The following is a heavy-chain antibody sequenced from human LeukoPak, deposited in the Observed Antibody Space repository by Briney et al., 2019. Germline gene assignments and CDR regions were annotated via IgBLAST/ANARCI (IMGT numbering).Heavy chain of an antibody. CDR3: ARELPGEYYYILTGYYTAYCGMDV. D-gene: IGHD3-9*01. J-gene: IGHJ6*02. CDR1: GFTVSSNY. V-gene: IGHV3-53*01. Sequence: GGSLRLSCAASGFTVSSNYMSWVRQAPGEGLEWVSVIYSGGSTYYAASVKGRLTISRENSKNTLYLQMNSLSADDTAVYYCARELPGEYYYILTGYYTAYCGMDVWGQGTTVTVSS. CDR2: IYSGGST.